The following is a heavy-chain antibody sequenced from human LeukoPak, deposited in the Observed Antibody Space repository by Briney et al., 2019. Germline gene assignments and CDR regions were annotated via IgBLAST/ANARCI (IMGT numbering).Heavy chain of an antibody. CDR1: GYSFTSYW. D-gene: IGHD1-26*01. J-gene: IGHJ3*02. V-gene: IGHV5-51*01. CDR2: IYPGDSDT. CDR3: ARRQWELLLAFDI. Sequence: GESLKISCKGSGYSFTSYWIGWVRQMPGKGLEWTGIIYPGDSDTRYSPSFQGQVTISADKSISTAYLQWSSLKASDTAMYYCARRQWELLLAFDIWGQGTMVTVSS.